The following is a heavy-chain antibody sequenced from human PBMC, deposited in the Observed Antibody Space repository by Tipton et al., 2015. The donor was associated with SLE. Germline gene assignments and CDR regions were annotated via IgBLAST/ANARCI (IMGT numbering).Heavy chain of an antibody. CDR2: ISWNSGII. CDR1: GFTFDNYA. D-gene: IGHD2-2*01. V-gene: IGHV3-9*01. Sequence: SLRLSCAASGFTFDNYAMHWVRQAPGKGLEWVSGISWNSGIIDYADSVKGRFTISRDNAKNSLYLQMNSLRAEDTALYYCARVYCSSDTCYQIDCWGQGTLVTVSS. J-gene: IGHJ4*02. CDR3: ARVYCSSDTCYQIDC.